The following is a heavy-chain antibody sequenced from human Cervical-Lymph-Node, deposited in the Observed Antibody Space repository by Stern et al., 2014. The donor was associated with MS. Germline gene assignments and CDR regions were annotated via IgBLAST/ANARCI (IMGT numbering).Heavy chain of an antibody. CDR2: IYPGASET. J-gene: IGHJ4*02. CDR3: ARQTTAWASDV. D-gene: IGHD1-14*01. CDR1: GFKFSIYW. Sequence: EVQLGESGAELIRPGESLKISCKGSGFKFSIYWIAWVRQMPGKGLEWMGIIYPGASETRYSPSFQGQVTMSADKSTSTAYLQWSSLNASDTAMYFCARQTTAWASDVWVQGTLVTVSS. V-gene: IGHV5-51*01.